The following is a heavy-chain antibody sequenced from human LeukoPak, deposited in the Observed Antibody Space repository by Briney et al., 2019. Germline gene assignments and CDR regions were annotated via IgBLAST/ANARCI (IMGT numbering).Heavy chain of an antibody. J-gene: IGHJ4*02. CDR2: VNSDGGST. Sequence: GGSLRLSCAASGFTFSNYAMTWVRQAPGKGLEWVSGVNSDGGSTYYADSVTGRFTISRDNSKDTLYLQMNSLRAEDTAVYYCAKGISNPDYWGQGTLVTVSS. D-gene: IGHD4-11*01. CDR3: AKGISNPDY. CDR1: GFTFSNYA. V-gene: IGHV3-23*01.